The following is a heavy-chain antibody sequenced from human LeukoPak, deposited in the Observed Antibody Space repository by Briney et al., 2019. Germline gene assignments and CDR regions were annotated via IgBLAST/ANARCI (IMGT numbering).Heavy chain of an antibody. J-gene: IGHJ4*02. CDR3: KTSMVRGVIISDYFDY. Sequence: SVKVSCKAPGDTFSSYAISWVRQAPGQGLEWMGGIIPIFGTANYAQKFQGRVTITADESTSTAYMELSSLRSEDTAVYYCKTSMVRGVIISDYFDYWGQGTLVTVSS. CDR1: GDTFSSYA. D-gene: IGHD3-10*01. CDR2: IIPIFGTA. V-gene: IGHV1-69*13.